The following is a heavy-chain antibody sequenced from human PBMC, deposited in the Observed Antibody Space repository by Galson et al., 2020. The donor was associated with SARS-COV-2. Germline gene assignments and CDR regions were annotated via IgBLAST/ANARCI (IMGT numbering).Heavy chain of an antibody. CDR3: AKDLESTMGGYAFDI. CDR2: IWYDGTNK. Sequence: GGSLRLSCAASGFTFRSNTMHWVRQAPGKGLEWVALIWYDGTNKYYADSVKGRFTISRDNSKNTLYLQMNSLRAEDTAVYYGAKDLESTMGGYAFDIWGQGTMVTVSS. J-gene: IGHJ3*02. V-gene: IGHV3-33*03. CDR1: GFTFRSNT. D-gene: IGHD2-8*01.